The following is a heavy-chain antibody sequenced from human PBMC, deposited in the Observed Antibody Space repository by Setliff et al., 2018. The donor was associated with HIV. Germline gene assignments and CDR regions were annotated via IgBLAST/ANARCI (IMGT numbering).Heavy chain of an antibody. D-gene: IGHD3-22*01. J-gene: IGHJ4*02. Sequence: ASVKVSCKASGYTFTSCFMHWVRQAPGQGLEYMGIINPSDGTTDYTQKFQGRATMTSDTSTSTVYMELSSLRSEDTAMYYCARDFYYYDSSAPHPQTYYFDFWGQGTLVTVSS. V-gene: IGHV1-46*01. CDR1: GYTFTSCF. CDR2: INPSDGTT. CDR3: ARDFYYYDSSAPHPQTYYFDF.